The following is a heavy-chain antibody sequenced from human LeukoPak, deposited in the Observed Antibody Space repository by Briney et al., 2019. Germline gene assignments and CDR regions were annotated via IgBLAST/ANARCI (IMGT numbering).Heavy chain of an antibody. V-gene: IGHV3-66*01. Sequence: PGGSLRLSCAASGFTFSVYGMSWVRQAPGKGLEWVSVIYSGNSTYYADSVRGRFTISRDNSKNTLYLQMNSLRVEDTAVYFCARGYLEDYWGQGTLVTVSS. CDR3: ARGYLEDY. CDR1: GFTFSVYG. D-gene: IGHD3-10*01. CDR2: IYSGNST. J-gene: IGHJ4*02.